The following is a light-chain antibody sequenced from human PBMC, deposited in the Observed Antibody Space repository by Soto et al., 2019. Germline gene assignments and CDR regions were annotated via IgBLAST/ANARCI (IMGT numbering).Light chain of an antibody. V-gene: IGLV2-11*01. Sequence: QSALPQPRSVAGSPGQSVTISCTGTSSDVGRYDYVSWYQQHPGKAPKLIIYDVSERPSGVPERFSGSKFGNPASLTIPGRQPEAEGDYYCSSYTTSSTRVFGTGTKVTVL. CDR2: DVS. CDR3: SSYTTSSTRV. J-gene: IGLJ1*01. CDR1: SSDVGRYDY.